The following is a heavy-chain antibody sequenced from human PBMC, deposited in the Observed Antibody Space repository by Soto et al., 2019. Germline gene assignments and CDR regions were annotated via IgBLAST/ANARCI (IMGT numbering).Heavy chain of an antibody. J-gene: IGHJ4*02. CDR1: GFTFSNYA. CDR3: SKNYYFDS. V-gene: IGHV3-23*01. CDR2: INIVGGNT. Sequence: VQLLESGGDLVQPGGSLRLSCAASGFTFSNYAMSWVRQAPGKALEWVSSINIVGGNTNHADSVRGRFTMSRDDSKNTVFLQMNSPRAEDTAIYYCSKNYYFDSWGQGTLVTVSS.